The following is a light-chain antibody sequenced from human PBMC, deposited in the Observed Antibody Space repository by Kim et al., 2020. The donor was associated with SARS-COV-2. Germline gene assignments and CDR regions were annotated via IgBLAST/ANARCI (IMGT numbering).Light chain of an antibody. V-gene: IGLV3-1*01. Sequence: VSPGQTASITCSGDKLGDKYASWYQQKPGQSPVVVIFRDNRRPAGIPERFSGTNSGNTATLTISGTQAMDEADYYCQAWDSSIYVFGTGTKVTVL. J-gene: IGLJ1*01. CDR3: QAWDSSIYV. CDR2: RDN. CDR1: KLGDKY.